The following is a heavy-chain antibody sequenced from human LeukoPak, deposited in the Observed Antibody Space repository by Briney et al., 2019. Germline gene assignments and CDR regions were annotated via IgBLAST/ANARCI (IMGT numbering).Heavy chain of an antibody. CDR3: ARDPPLYGDYAENWFDP. D-gene: IGHD4-17*01. CDR1: GYSISSGYY. J-gene: IGHJ5*02. V-gene: IGHV4-38-2*02. Sequence: SETLSLTCTVSGYSISSGYYWGWIRQPPGKGLEWIGSIYHSGSTYYNSSLKSRVTISVDTSKNQFSLKLSSVTAADTAVYYCARDPPLYGDYAENWFDPWGQGTLVTVSS. CDR2: IYHSGST.